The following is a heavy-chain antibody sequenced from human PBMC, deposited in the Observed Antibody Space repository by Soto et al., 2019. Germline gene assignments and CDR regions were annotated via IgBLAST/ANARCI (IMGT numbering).Heavy chain of an antibody. V-gene: IGHV3-30*18. Sequence: QVQLVESGGGVVQPGRSLRLSCAASGFTFSSYGMHWVRQAPGKGLEWVAVISYDGSNKYYADSVKGRFTISRDNSKNTLYLQMNSLRAEDTAVYYCANWLTTVTTDAFEIWGQGTMVTVSS. CDR3: ANWLTTVTTDAFEI. J-gene: IGHJ3*02. CDR2: ISYDGSNK. CDR1: GFTFSSYG. D-gene: IGHD4-17*01.